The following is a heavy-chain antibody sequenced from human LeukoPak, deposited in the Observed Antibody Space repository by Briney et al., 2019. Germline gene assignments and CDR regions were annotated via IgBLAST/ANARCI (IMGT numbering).Heavy chain of an antibody. CDR1: GFTFSSYW. Sequence: PGGSLRLSCAASGFTFSSYWMSWVRQAPGKGLEWMASIKQDASETRYVDSVKGRFTILRDNTETSLFLHMNSLRAEDTAVYYCARYGLGDTFDIWGLGTVVTVSS. D-gene: IGHD4-17*01. CDR2: IKQDASET. CDR3: ARYGLGDTFDI. V-gene: IGHV3-7*01. J-gene: IGHJ3*02.